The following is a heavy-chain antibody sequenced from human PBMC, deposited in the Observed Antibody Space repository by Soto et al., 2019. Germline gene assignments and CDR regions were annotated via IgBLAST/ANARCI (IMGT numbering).Heavy chain of an antibody. V-gene: IGHV4-59*01. CDR3: ARQAREWLVPIYYYMDV. CDR1: GGSISSYY. Sequence: SETLSLTCTVSGGSISSYYWSWILQPPWKGLEWIGYIYYSGSTNYNPSLKSRVTISVDTSKNQFSLKLSSVTAADTAVYYCARQAREWLVPIYYYMDVWGKGTTVTVSS. D-gene: IGHD6-19*01. J-gene: IGHJ6*03. CDR2: IYYSGST.